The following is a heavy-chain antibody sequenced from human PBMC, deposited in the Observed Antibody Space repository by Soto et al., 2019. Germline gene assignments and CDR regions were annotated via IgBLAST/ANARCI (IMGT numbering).Heavy chain of an antibody. Sequence: LSLTCTVSGGSIYTGGFYWSWIRQLPGKGLEWLGYIYYTGSTQYTPSLKSRLTISTDTSDNQFSLRLTSVTAADTAVYYCATSLVTSRTRVDYWGQGTLVTVSS. CDR1: GGSIYTGGFY. CDR2: IYYTGST. D-gene: IGHD1-26*01. CDR3: ATSLVTSRTRVDY. V-gene: IGHV4-31*03. J-gene: IGHJ4*02.